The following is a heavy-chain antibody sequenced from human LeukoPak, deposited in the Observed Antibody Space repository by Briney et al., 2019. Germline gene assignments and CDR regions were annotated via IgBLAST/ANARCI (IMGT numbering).Heavy chain of an antibody. CDR3: ARDMGSSWYPFDY. CDR1: GFTFSNYW. J-gene: IGHJ4*02. D-gene: IGHD6-13*01. Sequence: GGSLRLSCAGTGFTFSNYWMTWVRQAPGKGLEWVSSISSSSSYIYYADSVKGRFTISRDNAKNSLYLQMNSLRAEDTAVYYCARDMGSSWYPFDYWGQGTLVTVSS. CDR2: ISSSSSYI. V-gene: IGHV3-21*01.